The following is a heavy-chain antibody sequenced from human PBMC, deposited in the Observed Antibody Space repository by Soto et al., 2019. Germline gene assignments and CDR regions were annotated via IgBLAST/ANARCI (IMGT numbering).Heavy chain of an antibody. CDR2: IMPMYGTA. J-gene: IGHJ6*02. Sequence: SSVRVSNPCQRGASTRHAIIWVRHTRGQGRQWMGGIMPMYGTANYAQNFQGRVTITADKSTNIAYMDLKSLTSEDTAVYYCARGDDLDYYYTMDVWGQGTTVTVSS. CDR1: RGASTRHA. CDR3: ARGDDLDYYYTMDV. D-gene: IGHD3-16*01. V-gene: IGHV1-69*06.